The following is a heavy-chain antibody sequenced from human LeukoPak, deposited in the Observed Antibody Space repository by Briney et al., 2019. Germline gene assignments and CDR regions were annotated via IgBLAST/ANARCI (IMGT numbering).Heavy chain of an antibody. V-gene: IGHV3-74*01. D-gene: IGHD1-26*01. CDR2: INSDGSST. CDR1: GFTFSSYW. J-gene: IGHJ4*02. CDR3: ARATGRYYSLGY. Sequence: PGGSLRLSCAASGFTFSSYWMHWVRQAPGKGLVWVSRINSDGSSTSYADSVKGRFTVSRDNAKNTLYLQMNSLRAEDTAVYYCARATGRYYSLGYWGQGTLVTVSS.